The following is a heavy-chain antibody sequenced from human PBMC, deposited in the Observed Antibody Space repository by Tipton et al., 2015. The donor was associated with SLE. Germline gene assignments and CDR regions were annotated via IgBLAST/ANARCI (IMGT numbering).Heavy chain of an antibody. CDR1: GFTFSSYA. CDR3: MTSEPPVYFDL. V-gene: IGHV3-48*04. CDR2: ISSSGSTI. D-gene: IGHD1-14*01. Sequence: SLRLSCAASGFTFSSYAMSWVRQAPGKGLEWVSYISSSGSTIYYADSVKGRFTISRDNAKNSLYLQMNSLRAEDTAVYYCMTSEPPVYFDLWGRGTLVTVSS. J-gene: IGHJ2*01.